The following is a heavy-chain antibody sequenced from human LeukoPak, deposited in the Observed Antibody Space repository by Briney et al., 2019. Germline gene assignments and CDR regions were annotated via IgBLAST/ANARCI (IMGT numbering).Heavy chain of an antibody. CDR3: ARDRSDGSGSYYHDY. J-gene: IGHJ4*02. V-gene: IGHV3-53*01. CDR2: IYSGGST. D-gene: IGHD3-10*01. CDR1: GFTVSSNY. Sequence: GGSLRLSCAASGFTVSSNYMSWVRQAPGKGLEWLSVIYSGGSTYYADSVKGRFTISRDNSKNTLYLQMNSLRAGDTAVYYCARDRSDGSGSYYHDYWGQGTLVTVSS.